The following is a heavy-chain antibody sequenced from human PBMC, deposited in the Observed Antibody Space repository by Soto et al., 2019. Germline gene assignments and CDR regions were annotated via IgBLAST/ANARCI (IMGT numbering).Heavy chain of an antibody. V-gene: IGHV4-31*11. J-gene: IGHJ6*02. CDR2: IYYSGST. D-gene: IGHD5-12*01. CDR3: ARTVTILKSGYNSPAENYYYGMDV. Sequence: NPSETLSLTCAVYGGSFSGYYWSWIRQHPGKGLEWIGYIYYSGSTYYNPSLKSRVTISVDTSKNQFSLKLSSVTAADTAVYYCARTVTILKSGYNSPAENYYYGMDVWGQGTRSPSP. CDR1: GGSFSGYY.